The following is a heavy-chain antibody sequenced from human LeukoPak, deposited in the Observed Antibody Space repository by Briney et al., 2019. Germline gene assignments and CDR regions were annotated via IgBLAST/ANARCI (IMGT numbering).Heavy chain of an antibody. CDR1: GFTFSSYG. CDR3: ARGRGYCSGTSCYIDY. Sequence: GRSLRLSCAASGFTFSSYGMHWVRQAPGKGLEWAAVISYDGSNKYYADSVKGRFTISRDNSKNTLYLQKNSLRAEDTAVYYCARGRGYCSGTSCYIDYWGQGTLVTVSS. V-gene: IGHV3-30-3*01. J-gene: IGHJ4*02. D-gene: IGHD2-2*02. CDR2: ISYDGSNK.